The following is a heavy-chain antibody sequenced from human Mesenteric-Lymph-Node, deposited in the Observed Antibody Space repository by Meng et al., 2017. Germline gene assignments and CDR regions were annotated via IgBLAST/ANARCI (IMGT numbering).Heavy chain of an antibody. J-gene: IGHJ2*01. CDR3: ARSDIVVEAYWYFHL. CDR2: IIPIFGSA. Sequence: SVKVSCKSSGGTFSSYAISWVRQAPGQGLEWMGGIIPIFGSANYAQKFQGRVTITADESTSTAHMELSSLTSEDTAVYFCARSDIVVEAYWYFHLWGRGTLVTVSS. V-gene: IGHV1-69*13. D-gene: IGHD2-21*01. CDR1: GGTFSSYA.